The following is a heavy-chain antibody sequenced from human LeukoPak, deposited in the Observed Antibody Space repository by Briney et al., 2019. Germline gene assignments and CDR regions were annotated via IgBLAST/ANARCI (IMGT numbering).Heavy chain of an antibody. CDR1: GGSISSYY. CDR3: ARDKEILYPKGWFDP. J-gene: IGHJ5*02. Sequence: PSGALSLTCIVSGGSISSYYWRWIRQPPGKGLEWIGYIYYSGSTNYNPSLKSRVTISVDTSKNQFSLKLSSVTAADTAVYFCARDKEILYPKGWFDPWGQGTLVTVSA. V-gene: IGHV4-59*01. D-gene: IGHD2-8*01. CDR2: IYYSGST.